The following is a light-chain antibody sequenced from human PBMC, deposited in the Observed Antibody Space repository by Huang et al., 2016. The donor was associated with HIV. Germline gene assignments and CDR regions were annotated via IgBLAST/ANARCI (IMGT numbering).Light chain of an antibody. CDR1: QSVSNT. CDR2: GAS. CDR3: QQYSNWPRT. V-gene: IGKV3-15*01. J-gene: IGKJ1*01. Sequence: IVMTQSPATLSVSPGDRVTLSCRASQSVSNTLAWYHQRPGQAPRLLIYGASTRAAGVPGRCSGSGSGTDFTLTITGLQFEDLGVYFCQQYSNWPRTFGQGTKV.